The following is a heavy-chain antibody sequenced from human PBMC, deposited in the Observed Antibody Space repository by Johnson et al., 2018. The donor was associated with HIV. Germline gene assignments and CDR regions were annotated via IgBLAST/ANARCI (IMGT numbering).Heavy chain of an antibody. CDR2: ISYDGSNK. J-gene: IGHJ3*02. CDR3: ARVPWSLDAFDI. V-gene: IGHV3-30*03. CDR1: GFTFSSYD. Sequence: QVQLVESGGGVVQPGRSLRLSCAASGFTFSSYDMHWVRQAPGKGLEWVALISYDGSNKYHADSVKGRFTIASDNSKNPLYLQMNSMRDEDTAVYYCARVPWSLDAFDIWGKGTMVTVSS. D-gene: IGHD2-15*01.